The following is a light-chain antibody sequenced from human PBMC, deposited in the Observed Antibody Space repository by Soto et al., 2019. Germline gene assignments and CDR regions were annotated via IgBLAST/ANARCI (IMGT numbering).Light chain of an antibody. J-gene: IGLJ3*02. V-gene: IGLV2-8*01. Sequence: QSALTQPPSASGSPGQSVTISCTGTSSDVGAYNSVSWYQQHPGKAPRLMIYEVNQRPSGVPDRFSGSKSGNMASLTVSGLQAEDEADYYCNSHGGSNNFWVFGGGTKVTVL. CDR1: SSDVGAYNS. CDR2: EVN. CDR3: NSHGGSNNFWV.